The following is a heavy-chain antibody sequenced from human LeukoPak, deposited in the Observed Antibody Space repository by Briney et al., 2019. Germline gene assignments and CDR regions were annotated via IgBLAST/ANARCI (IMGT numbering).Heavy chain of an antibody. D-gene: IGHD2-8*01. CDR3: AREDALDY. V-gene: IGHV3-53*01. Sequence: GRSLRLSCAASGFTVSTNFVTWVRQAPGKGLEWVSVIDVGGSTYYADSVKGRFTISRDNSKNTVYLQMKSLRTEDTAIYYCAREDALDYWGRGTLVTVSS. CDR1: GFTVSTNF. CDR2: IDVGGST. J-gene: IGHJ4*02.